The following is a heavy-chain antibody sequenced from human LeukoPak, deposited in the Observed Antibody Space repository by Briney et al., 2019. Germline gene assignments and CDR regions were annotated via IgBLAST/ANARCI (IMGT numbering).Heavy chain of an antibody. V-gene: IGHV4-61*02. CDR3: ARDKGPPYGDVPLYNWFDP. Sequence: SETLSLTCTVSGDSITRGSYYWSWIRQPAGKGLEWIARIYTSGSTNYNPPLKRRVTMSVDTSKNQFSLKLSSVTAADTAVYYCARDKGPPYGDVPLYNWFDPWGQGTLVTVSS. CDR1: GDSITRGSYY. D-gene: IGHD4-17*01. J-gene: IGHJ5*02. CDR2: IYTSGST.